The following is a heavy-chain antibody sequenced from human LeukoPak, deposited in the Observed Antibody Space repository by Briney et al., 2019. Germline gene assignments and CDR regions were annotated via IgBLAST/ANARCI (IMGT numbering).Heavy chain of an antibody. V-gene: IGHV3-74*01. CDR2: INNDGTDR. Sequence: SGGSLRLSCAASGFTFSSYWMHWVRQAPGKGLVWVSRINNDGTDRSYADSVKGRFSISRDNAKNTLYLQMNSLRVEDTAVYYCARGGEYSGPIGADYWGQGTLVTVSS. CDR3: ARGGEYSGPIGADY. J-gene: IGHJ4*02. CDR1: GFTFSSYW. D-gene: IGHD1-26*01.